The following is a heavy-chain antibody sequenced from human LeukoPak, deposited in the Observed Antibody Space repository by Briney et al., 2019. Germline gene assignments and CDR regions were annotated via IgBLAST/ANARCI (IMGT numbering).Heavy chain of an antibody. CDR1: GFTFTSYY. D-gene: IGHD3-10*01. CDR3: ARLLVRGVIIEDY. V-gene: IGHV1-46*01. CDR2: INPSGSYT. J-gene: IGHJ4*02. Sequence: ASVKVSCKASGFTFTSYYMHWVRQAPGQGLEWMGIINPSGSYTSYAQKFQGRVTMTRDTPTSTVYMELSSLRSEDTAVYYCARLLVRGVIIEDYWGQGTLVTVSS.